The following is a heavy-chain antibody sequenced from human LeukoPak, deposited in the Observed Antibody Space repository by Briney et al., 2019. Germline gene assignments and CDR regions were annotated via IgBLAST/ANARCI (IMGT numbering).Heavy chain of an antibody. CDR1: GFTFSSYA. CDR3: ARGYSSSWYWFDP. Sequence: GGSPRLSCAASGFTFSSYAMSWVRQAPGKGLEWVSAISGSGGSTYYADSVKGRFTISRDNSKNTLYLQMNSLRAEDTAVYYCARGYSSSWYWFDPWGQGTLVTVSS. D-gene: IGHD6-13*01. V-gene: IGHV3-23*01. J-gene: IGHJ5*02. CDR2: ISGSGGST.